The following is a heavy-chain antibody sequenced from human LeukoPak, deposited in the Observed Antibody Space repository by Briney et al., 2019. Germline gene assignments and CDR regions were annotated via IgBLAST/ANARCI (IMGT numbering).Heavy chain of an antibody. D-gene: IGHD3-22*01. CDR3: ARESGSSGYYYPDAFDI. J-gene: IGHJ3*02. V-gene: IGHV3-11*01. Sequence: GGSLRLSCAASGFTFSDYYMSWIRQAPGKGLEWVSYISSSGSAIYYADSVKGRFTISRDNAKNTLYLQMNSLRAEDTAVYYCARESGSSGYYYPDAFDIWGQGTMVTVSS. CDR2: ISSSGSAI. CDR1: GFTFSDYY.